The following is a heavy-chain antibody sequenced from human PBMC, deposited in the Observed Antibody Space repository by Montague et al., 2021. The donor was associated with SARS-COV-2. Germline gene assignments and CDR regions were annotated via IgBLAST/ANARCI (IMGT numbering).Heavy chain of an antibody. CDR1: GFTLSSYA. CDR3: AKAWSILNV. V-gene: IGHV3-23*01. CDR2: ISGGGINT. J-gene: IGHJ4*01. D-gene: IGHD1-1*01. Sequence: SLRLSCAASGFTLSSYAMSWVRQAPGKGLEWVSSISGGGINTYYADSVKGRFTISRDTSKNMLYLQMNSLRADDTAVYYCAKAWSILNVWGHGTLVTVSS.